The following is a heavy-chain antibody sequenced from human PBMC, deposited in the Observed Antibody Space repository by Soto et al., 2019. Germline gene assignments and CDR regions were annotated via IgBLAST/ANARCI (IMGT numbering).Heavy chain of an antibody. Sequence: QVQLQESGPGLVKPSQTLSLTCTVSGGSISSGDYYWSWIRQPPGKGLEWIGYIYYSGSTYYNPSLTSRVTISVDPSKNPFSLKLSSVTAADTAVYYCARVTVTNPFDYWGQGTLVTVSS. J-gene: IGHJ4*02. D-gene: IGHD5-18*01. CDR3: ARVTVTNPFDY. V-gene: IGHV4-30-4*01. CDR1: GGSISSGDYY. CDR2: IYYSGST.